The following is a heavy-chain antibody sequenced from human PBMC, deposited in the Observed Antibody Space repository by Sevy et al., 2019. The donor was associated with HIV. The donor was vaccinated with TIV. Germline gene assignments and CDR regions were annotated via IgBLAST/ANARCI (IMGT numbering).Heavy chain of an antibody. D-gene: IGHD2-15*01. Sequence: GGSLRLSCTASGFTFSSYGMHWVRQAPGKGLEWVAFIRYDGSNKYYADSVKGRFTISRDNSKNTLYLQMNSLRAEDTAVYYCATSRYCSGGSCYGADYYYGMDVWGQGTTVTVSS. V-gene: IGHV3-30*02. CDR1: GFTFSSYG. CDR2: IRYDGSNK. J-gene: IGHJ6*02. CDR3: ATSRYCSGGSCYGADYYYGMDV.